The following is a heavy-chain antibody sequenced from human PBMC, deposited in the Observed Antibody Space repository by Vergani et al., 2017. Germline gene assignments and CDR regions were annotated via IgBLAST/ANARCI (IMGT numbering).Heavy chain of an antibody. D-gene: IGHD3-3*01. J-gene: IGHJ3*02. CDR1: GFTFSSYS. V-gene: IGHV3-48*01. Sequence: EVQLVESGGGLVQPGGSLRLSCAASGFTFSSYSMNWVRQAPGKGLEWVSYISSSSSTIYYADSVKGRFTISRDNSKNTLYLQMNSLRAEDTAVYYCAKDRNVRFLEWLNAFDIWGQGTMVTVSS. CDR2: ISSSSSTI. CDR3: AKDRNVRFLEWLNAFDI.